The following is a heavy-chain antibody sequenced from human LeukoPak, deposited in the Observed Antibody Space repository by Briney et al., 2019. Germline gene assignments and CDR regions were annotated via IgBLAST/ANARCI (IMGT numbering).Heavy chain of an antibody. Sequence: GGSLRLSCAASGFTFSSYSMNWVRQAPGKGLDWVSSISSSSSYIYYADSVKGRFTISRDNAKNSLYLQMNSLRAEDTAVYYCARFIAAANDAFDIWGQGTMVTVSS. CDR1: GFTFSSYS. D-gene: IGHD6-13*01. V-gene: IGHV3-21*01. CDR2: ISSSSSYI. J-gene: IGHJ3*02. CDR3: ARFIAAANDAFDI.